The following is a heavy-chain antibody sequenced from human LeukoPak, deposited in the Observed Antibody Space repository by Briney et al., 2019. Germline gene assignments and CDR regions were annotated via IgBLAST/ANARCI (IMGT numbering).Heavy chain of an antibody. Sequence: PGGCLRLSCAASGFTFKDYWTSWVGQPPGKGLEWIGEIYHSGSTNYNPSPKSRVTISVDKPKNQFSLKLSSVTAADTAVYYCARRLGSCSSCHGNWGQGTLVTVSS. CDR2: IYHSGST. CDR3: ARRLGSCSSCHGN. D-gene: IGHD6-13*01. V-gene: IGHV4-4*02. J-gene: IGHJ4*02. CDR1: GFTFKDYW.